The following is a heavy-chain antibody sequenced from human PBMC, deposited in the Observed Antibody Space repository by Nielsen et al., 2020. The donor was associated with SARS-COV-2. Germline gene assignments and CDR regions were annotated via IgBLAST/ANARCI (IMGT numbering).Heavy chain of an antibody. J-gene: IGHJ4*02. Sequence: GGSLRLSCAASGFTFNNYAMTWVRQAPGKGLEWVANIKQDGSEKYYVDSVKGRFTISRDNAKNSLYLQMNSLRAEDTAVYYCARDLYYYGPLDYWGQGTLVTVSS. V-gene: IGHV3-7*01. CDR3: ARDLYYYGPLDY. D-gene: IGHD3-10*01. CDR1: GFTFNNYA. CDR2: IKQDGSEK.